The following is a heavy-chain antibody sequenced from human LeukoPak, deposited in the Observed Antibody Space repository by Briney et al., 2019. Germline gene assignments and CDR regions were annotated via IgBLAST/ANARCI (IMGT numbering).Heavy chain of an antibody. CDR3: AKDGDRQFDLDV. J-gene: IGHJ6*02. CDR2: IWYDGSNK. CDR1: GFTFRNYA. V-gene: IGHV3-30*02. Sequence: PGGSLRLSCAASGFTFRNYAMHWVRQAPSKGLEWVAYIWYDGSNKHYPDSVKGRFTISRDNSKNTVVLQMDSLRAEDTAVYYCAKDGDRQFDLDVWGQGTTVTVSS. D-gene: IGHD3-10*01.